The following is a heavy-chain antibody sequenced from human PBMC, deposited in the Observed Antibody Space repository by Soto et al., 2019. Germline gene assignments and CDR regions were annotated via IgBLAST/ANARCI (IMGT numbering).Heavy chain of an antibody. CDR2: INAGNGNT. J-gene: IGHJ3*02. V-gene: IGHV1-3*01. CDR3: ASPSYDSSGGRIDI. CDR1: GYTFTSYA. D-gene: IGHD3-22*01. Sequence: QVQLVQSGAEVKKPGASVKVSCKASGYTFTSYAMHWVRQAPGQRLEWMGWINAGNGNTKYSQKFQGRVTITRDTSASTAYMELSSLRSEDTAVYYCASPSYDSSGGRIDIWGQGTMVTVSS.